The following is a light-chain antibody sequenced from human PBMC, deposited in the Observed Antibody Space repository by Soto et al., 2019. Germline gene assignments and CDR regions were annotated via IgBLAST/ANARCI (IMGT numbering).Light chain of an antibody. CDR1: QTISNW. J-gene: IGKJ1*01. Sequence: DIQMTQSPSTLSASVGDRVTITCRASQTISNWLAWYQQKPGMAPKLLIYDVSNLEGGVPSRFSGGGSGTEFTLTISSLQPADFATYYCQQYNSYSPWTFGQGTKVEIK. CDR3: QQYNSYSPWT. V-gene: IGKV1-5*01. CDR2: DVS.